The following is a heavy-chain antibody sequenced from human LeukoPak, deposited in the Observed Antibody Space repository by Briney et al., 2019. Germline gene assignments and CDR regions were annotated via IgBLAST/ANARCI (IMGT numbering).Heavy chain of an antibody. D-gene: IGHD1-1*01. CDR2: IYHSGST. CDR1: GGSSSGYY. CDR3: ARGLDAALGY. J-gene: IGHJ4*02. V-gene: IGHV4-34*01. Sequence: SETLSLTCAVYGGSSSGYYWSWIRQPPGKGLEWIGEIYHSGSTNYNPSLKSRVTMSVDTSKNQISLKLSSVTAADTAVYYCARGLDAALGYWGQGTLVTVSS.